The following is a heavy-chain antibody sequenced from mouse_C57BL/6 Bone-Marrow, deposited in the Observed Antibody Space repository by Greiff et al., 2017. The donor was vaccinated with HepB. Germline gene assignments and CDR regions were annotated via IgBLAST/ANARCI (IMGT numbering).Heavy chain of an antibody. Sequence: EVKVVESGGGLVQPGGSLKLSCAASGFTFSDYGMAWVRQAPRKGPEWVAFISNLAYSIYYADTVTGRFTISRENAKNTLYLEMSSLRSEDTAMYYCARKGVTTVVAPYAMDYWGQGTSVTVSS. D-gene: IGHD1-1*01. CDR2: ISNLAYSI. CDR1: GFTFSDYG. V-gene: IGHV5-15*01. J-gene: IGHJ4*01. CDR3: ARKGVTTVVAPYAMDY.